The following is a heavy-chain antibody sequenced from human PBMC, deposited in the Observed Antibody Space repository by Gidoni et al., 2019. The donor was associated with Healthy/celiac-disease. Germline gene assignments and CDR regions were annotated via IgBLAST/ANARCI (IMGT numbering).Heavy chain of an antibody. V-gene: IGHV1-3*01. CDR2: INAGNGNT. D-gene: IGHD6-19*01. CDR1: GYTFTSYA. J-gene: IGHJ5*02. CDR3: ARFRLASFSGFDP. Sequence: QVQLVQSGAEVKKPGASVKVSCKASGYTFTSYAMHWVRQAPGQRLEWMGWINAGNGNTKYSQKFQGRVTITRDTSASTAYMELSSLRSEDTAVYYCARFRLASFSGFDPWGQGTLVTVSS.